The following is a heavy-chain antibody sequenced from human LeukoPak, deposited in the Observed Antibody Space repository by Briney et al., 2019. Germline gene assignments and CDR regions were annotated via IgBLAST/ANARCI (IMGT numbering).Heavy chain of an antibody. CDR3: AKDRVGATANWFDP. J-gene: IGHJ5*02. CDR1: GFTFSSYG. D-gene: IGHD1-26*01. V-gene: IGHV3-30*02. CDR2: IRYDGSNK. Sequence: GGSLRLSCAASGFTFSSYGMHWVRQAPGKGLEWVAFIRYDGSNKYYADSVKGRFTISRDNSKNTLYLQMNSLRAEDTAVYYCAKDRVGATANWFDPWGQGTLVTVSS.